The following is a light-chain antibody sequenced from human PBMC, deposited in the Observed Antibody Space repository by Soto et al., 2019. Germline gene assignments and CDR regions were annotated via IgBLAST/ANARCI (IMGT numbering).Light chain of an antibody. Sequence: QSVLTQPASVSGSPGQSITISCTGTSSDVGGYNSVSWFQQHPSKAPKLIIYEVSHRPSGVSIRFSGSKSGNTASLTISGLQAEDEADYYCNSYRQSTTLVFGTGTKVTVL. CDR2: EVS. CDR3: NSYRQSTTLV. J-gene: IGLJ1*01. V-gene: IGLV2-14*01. CDR1: SSDVGGYNS.